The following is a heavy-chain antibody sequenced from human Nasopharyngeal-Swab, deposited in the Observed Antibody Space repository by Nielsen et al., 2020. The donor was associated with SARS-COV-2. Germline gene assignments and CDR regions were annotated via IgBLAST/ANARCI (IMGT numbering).Heavy chain of an antibody. D-gene: IGHD6-13*01. CDR3: ARDRGGSWYDHYYYYGMDV. Sequence: LSLTCAASGFTFSSYGMHWVRQAPGKGLEWVAVIWYDGSNKYYADSVKGRFTISRDNSKTTLYLQMNSLRAEDTAMYYCARDRGGSWYDHYYYYGMDVWGQGTTVTVSS. V-gene: IGHV3-33*01. CDR1: GFTFSSYG. J-gene: IGHJ6*02. CDR2: IWYDGSNK.